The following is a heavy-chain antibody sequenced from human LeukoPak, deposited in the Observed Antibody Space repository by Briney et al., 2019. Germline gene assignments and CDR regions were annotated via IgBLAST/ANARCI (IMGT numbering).Heavy chain of an antibody. D-gene: IGHD4-11*01. CDR1: GGSISSGGYY. CDR2: IYHSGST. CDR3: ARDQLQFNHGDWFDP. Sequence: NPSETLSLTCTVSGGSISSGGYYWSWIRQPPGKGLEWIGYIYHSGSTYYNPSLKSRVTISVDRSKNQFSLKLSSVTAADTAVYYCARDQLQFNHGDWFDPWGQGTLVTVSS. J-gene: IGHJ5*02. V-gene: IGHV4-30-2*01.